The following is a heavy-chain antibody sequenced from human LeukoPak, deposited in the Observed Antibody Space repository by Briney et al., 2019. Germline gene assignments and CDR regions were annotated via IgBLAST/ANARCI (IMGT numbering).Heavy chain of an antibody. J-gene: IGHJ6*02. Sequence: GASVKVSCKASGGTFSSYAISWVRQAPGQGLEWMGGIIPIFGTANYAQKFQGRVTITADESTSTAYMELSSLRSEDTAVYYCARDTWHIVVVTGDYYGMDVWGQGTTVTVSS. CDR1: GGTFSSYA. D-gene: IGHD2-21*02. CDR2: IIPIFGTA. V-gene: IGHV1-69*13. CDR3: ARDTWHIVVVTGDYYGMDV.